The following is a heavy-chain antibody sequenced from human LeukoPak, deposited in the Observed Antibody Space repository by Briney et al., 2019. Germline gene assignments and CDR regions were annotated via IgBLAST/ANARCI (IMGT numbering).Heavy chain of an antibody. D-gene: IGHD3-10*01. Sequence: GASVKVSCKASGYTFTSYGISWVRQAPGQGLEWMGWISAYNGNTNYAQKLQGRVTMTTDTSTSTAYMELRSLRSDDTGVYFCARPITMVREYYYNGMDVWGQGTTVTVSS. CDR1: GYTFTSYG. CDR3: ARPITMVREYYYNGMDV. CDR2: ISAYNGNT. J-gene: IGHJ6*02. V-gene: IGHV1-18*01.